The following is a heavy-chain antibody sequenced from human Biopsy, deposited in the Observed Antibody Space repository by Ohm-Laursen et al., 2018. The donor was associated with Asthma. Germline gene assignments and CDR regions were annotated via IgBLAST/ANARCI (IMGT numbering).Heavy chain of an antibody. CDR2: VNTGNGDT. Sequence: SVKVSCKASGYNFISFAIHWVRQVPGQRLEWMGWVNTGNGDTKYSQKFQGRVTITRDTSASTAYMELRSLRSEDTATYYCARTYYDFLAGQVKDVFGVWGQGTMVTVSS. CDR3: ARTYYDFLAGQVKDVFGV. D-gene: IGHD3-9*01. V-gene: IGHV1-3*04. J-gene: IGHJ3*01. CDR1: GYNFISFA.